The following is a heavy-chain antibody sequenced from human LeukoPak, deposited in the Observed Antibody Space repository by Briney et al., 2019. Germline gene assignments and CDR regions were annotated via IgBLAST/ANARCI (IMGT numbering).Heavy chain of an antibody. V-gene: IGHV3-23*01. CDR3: ARAVAGTSG. CDR1: GFTFSSYA. Sequence: GGSLRLSCAASGFTFSSYAMSWVRQAPGKGLKWVSTINDNGDGTYYADSVKGRFTISRDNAKNSLYLQMNSLRAEDTAVYYCARAVAGTSGWGQGTLVTVSS. CDR2: INDNGDGT. D-gene: IGHD6-19*01. J-gene: IGHJ4*02.